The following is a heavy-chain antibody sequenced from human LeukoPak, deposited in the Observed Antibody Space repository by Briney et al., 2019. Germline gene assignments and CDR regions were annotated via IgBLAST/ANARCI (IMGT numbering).Heavy chain of an antibody. CDR3: AREGEAVADNNWLDP. V-gene: IGHV4-59*01. CDR1: GGSISSYY. Sequence: SETLSLTCTVSGGSISSYYWSWIRQPPGKGLEWIGYIYYSGSTNYNPSLKSRVTISVDTSKNQFSLNLRSVTAADTAVYYCAREGEAVADNNWLDPWGQGTLVTVSS. J-gene: IGHJ5*02. D-gene: IGHD6-19*01. CDR2: IYYSGST.